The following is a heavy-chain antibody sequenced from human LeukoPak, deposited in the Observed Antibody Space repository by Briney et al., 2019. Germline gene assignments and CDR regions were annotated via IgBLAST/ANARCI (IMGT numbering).Heavy chain of an antibody. CDR2: ISAYSGNT. CDR1: GYTFTSYG. J-gene: IGHJ4*02. CDR3: ARDSKRYGDYPDY. D-gene: IGHD4-17*01. V-gene: IGHV1-18*01. Sequence: ASVKVSCKASGYTFTSYGISWVRQAPGQGLEWMGWISAYSGNTNYAQKLQGRVTMTTDTSTTTAYMELRSLRPDDTAVYYCARDSKRYGDYPDYWGQGTLVTVS.